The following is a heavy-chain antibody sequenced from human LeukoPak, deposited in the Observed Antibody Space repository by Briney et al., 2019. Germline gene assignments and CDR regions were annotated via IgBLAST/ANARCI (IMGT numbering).Heavy chain of an antibody. D-gene: IGHD4-17*01. Sequence: GGSLRLSCAASGFTFSNFAMSWVRQAPGKGLEWVSDISGGGGSTYYAGSVQGRFTISRDNSKSTLCLQMNNLRAEDTAVYYCARDLTYQYGDYGYWGQGTLVTVSS. CDR3: ARDLTYQYGDYGY. J-gene: IGHJ4*02. V-gene: IGHV3-23*01. CDR1: GFTFSNFA. CDR2: ISGGGGST.